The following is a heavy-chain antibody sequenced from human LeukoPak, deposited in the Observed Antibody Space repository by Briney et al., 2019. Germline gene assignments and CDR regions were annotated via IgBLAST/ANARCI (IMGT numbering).Heavy chain of an antibody. CDR1: GGTFSSYA. D-gene: IGHD6-19*01. Sequence: GASVKVSCKASGGTFSSYAISWVRQAPGQGLEWMGGIIPIFGTANYAQKFQGRVTITADESTSTAYMELRSLRSDDTAVYYCAREANREWLETQDYWGQGTLVTVSS. CDR2: IIPIFGTA. J-gene: IGHJ4*02. CDR3: AREANREWLETQDY. V-gene: IGHV1-69*13.